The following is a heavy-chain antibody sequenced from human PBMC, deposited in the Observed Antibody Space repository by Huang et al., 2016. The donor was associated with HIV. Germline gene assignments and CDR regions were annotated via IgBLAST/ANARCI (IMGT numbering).Heavy chain of an antibody. J-gene: IGHJ3*02. CDR1: GYTFTSYG. CDR3: ARDPKCHRIGYYRQRRGIDI. V-gene: IGHV1-18*01. CDR2: NRASSGDK. D-gene: IGHD3-22*01. Sequence: QIQLMQSGPELKQPGASVKVSCTASGYTFTSYGITWVRQAPGQGPEWMGWNRASSGDKEYAQKFQGRVTLTTDTSTNIAYMELRSLRSDDTAKYYCARDPKCHRIGYYRQRRGIDIWGQGTMVIVSS.